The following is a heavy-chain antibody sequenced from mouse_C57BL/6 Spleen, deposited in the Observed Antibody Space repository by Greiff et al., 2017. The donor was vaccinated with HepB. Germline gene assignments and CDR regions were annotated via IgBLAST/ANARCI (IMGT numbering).Heavy chain of an antibody. CDR1: GYTFTSYW. CDR2: IDPSDSET. V-gene: IGHV1-52*01. CDR3: ARDQLGLDY. D-gene: IGHD4-1*02. J-gene: IGHJ2*01. Sequence: QVQLQQPGAELVRPGSSVKLSCKASGYTFTSYWMHWVKQRPIQGLEWIGNIDPSDSETPYNQKFKDKATWTVDKSSSTAYMQLSSLTSEDSAVYDCARDQLGLDYGGQGTTLTVSS.